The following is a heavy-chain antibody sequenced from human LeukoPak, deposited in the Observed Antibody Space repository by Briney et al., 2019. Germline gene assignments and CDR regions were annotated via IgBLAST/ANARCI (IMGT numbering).Heavy chain of an antibody. Sequence: GGSLRLSCAASGFTFSSYGMSWVRQAPGKGLEWVSAISGSGGSTYYADSVKGRFTISRDNSKNTLNLQMNSLRAEDTAVYYCATSKYSGSYWGQGTLVTVSS. CDR3: ATSKYSGSY. CDR2: ISGSGGST. D-gene: IGHD1-26*01. CDR1: GFTFSSYG. V-gene: IGHV3-23*01. J-gene: IGHJ4*02.